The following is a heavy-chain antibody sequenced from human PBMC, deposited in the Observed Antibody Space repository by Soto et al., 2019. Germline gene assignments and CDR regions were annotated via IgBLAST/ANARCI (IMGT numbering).Heavy chain of an antibody. CDR3: AKDLRADGVCDFDY. CDR1: GFTFSSYT. Sequence: GGSLRLSCAASGFTFSSYTMNWVRQAPGKGLEWVSGINSGGRTYYADSVKGRFTISRDDSKNTLYLQIISLRAEDTAVYYCAKDLRADGVCDFDYWGQGTLVTVSS. V-gene: IGHV3-23*01. J-gene: IGHJ4*02. D-gene: IGHD4-17*01. CDR2: INSGGRT.